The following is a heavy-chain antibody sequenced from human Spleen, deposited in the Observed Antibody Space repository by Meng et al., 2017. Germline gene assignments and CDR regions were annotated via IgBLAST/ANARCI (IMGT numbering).Heavy chain of an antibody. J-gene: IGHJ4*02. Sequence: QVHLVQSGGEVKKPGASVKISCKVFGYNFTDFGVSWVRQAPGQGLEWLGWVSGYNGKTGYALRFKGRVTLTTDKSATTAYMELKSLTSDDTAVYYCARGTPGRSYCDYWGLGTLVTVSS. D-gene: IGHD3-10*01. CDR1: GYNFTDFG. CDR2: VSGYNGKT. V-gene: IGHV1-18*01. CDR3: ARGTPGRSYCDY.